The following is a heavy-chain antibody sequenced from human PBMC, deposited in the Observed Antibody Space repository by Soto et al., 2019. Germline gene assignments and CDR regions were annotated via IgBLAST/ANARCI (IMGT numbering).Heavy chain of an antibody. CDR1: GGSITSHTYY. Sequence: QVQLQESGPGLVKPSQTLSLTCNVSGGSITSHTYYWSWIRQHPGKGLEWIGNIHFRGTTYYNPSLESRVFISVDTPQNQFSLRLTSVTAADTAVYFCATYDYSDFYFDQWGQGTLVSVSS. CDR2: IHFRGTT. J-gene: IGHJ4*02. CDR3: ATYDYSDFYFDQ. V-gene: IGHV4-31*03. D-gene: IGHD4-17*01.